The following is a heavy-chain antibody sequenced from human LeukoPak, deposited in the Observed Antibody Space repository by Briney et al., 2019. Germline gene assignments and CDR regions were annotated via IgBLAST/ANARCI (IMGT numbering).Heavy chain of an antibody. Sequence: NPGGSLRLSCAASGFTFSSYSMNWVRQAPGKGLEWVSSISSSSSYIYYADSVKGRFTISRDNSKNTLYLQMNSLRAEDTAVYYCARDSTAYCGDDCYVYFDYWGQGTLVTVSS. CDR1: GFTFSSYS. V-gene: IGHV3-21*01. J-gene: IGHJ4*02. CDR2: ISSSSSYI. CDR3: ARDSTAYCGDDCYVYFDY. D-gene: IGHD2-21*02.